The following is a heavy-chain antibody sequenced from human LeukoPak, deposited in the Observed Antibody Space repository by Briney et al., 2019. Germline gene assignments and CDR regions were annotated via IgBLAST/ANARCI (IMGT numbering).Heavy chain of an antibody. CDR3: GSSGGGQYGSDWYGWYFDY. Sequence: SVNVSCQDSGGTFSSYAIRWVRQAPRQALEWMGGIIPLFGTANYAQKFEGRVTINADEPTSRAYWELGSLESEHTAVHYCGSSGGGQYGSDWYGWYFDYWGQGTLVTVSS. D-gene: IGHD6-19*01. J-gene: IGHJ4*02. CDR1: GGTFSSYA. V-gene: IGHV1-69*13. CDR2: IIPLFGTA.